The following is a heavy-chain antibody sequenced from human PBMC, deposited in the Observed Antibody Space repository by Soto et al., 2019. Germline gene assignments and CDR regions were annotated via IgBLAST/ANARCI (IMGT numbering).Heavy chain of an antibody. D-gene: IGHD3-3*01. CDR3: ARLEGDDFWSGYYIFDY. CDR1: GGSISSSSYY. CDR2: IYYSGST. Sequence: SETLSLTCTVSGGSISSSSYYWGWIRQPPGKGLEWIGSIYYSGSTYYNPSLKSRVTISVDTSKNQFSLKLSSVTAADTAVYYCARLEGDDFWSGYYIFDYWGQGTLVTVSS. J-gene: IGHJ4*02. V-gene: IGHV4-39*01.